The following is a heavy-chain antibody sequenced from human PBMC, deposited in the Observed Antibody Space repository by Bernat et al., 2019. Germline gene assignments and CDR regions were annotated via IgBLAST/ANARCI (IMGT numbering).Heavy chain of an antibody. CDR3: ARDGSIDRLVARWELPYIDY. CDR1: GYTFTGYY. Sequence: QVQLVQSGAEVKKPGASVKVSCKASGYTFTGYYMHWVRQAPGQGLEWMGWINPNSGGTNYAQKFQGRVTMTRDTSISTAYMELSRLRSDDTAGYYCARDGSIDRLVARWELPYIDYWGQGTLVTVSS. D-gene: IGHD1-26*01. V-gene: IGHV1-2*02. J-gene: IGHJ4*02. CDR2: INPNSGGT.